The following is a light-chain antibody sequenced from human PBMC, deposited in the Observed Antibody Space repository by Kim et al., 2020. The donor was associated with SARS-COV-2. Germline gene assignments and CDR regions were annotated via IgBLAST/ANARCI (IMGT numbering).Light chain of an antibody. Sequence: EIVLTQSPSTLSLSPGERATLSCRASQSVRSTSLAWYQQKPGQAPRLLIYGASSRATGIPDRFSGSGSGTDFTLTISRVEPEDFALYYCQQYGSPPGTFGQGTKLEI. CDR1: QSVRSTS. V-gene: IGKV3-20*01. J-gene: IGKJ2*01. CDR2: GAS. CDR3: QQYGSPPGT.